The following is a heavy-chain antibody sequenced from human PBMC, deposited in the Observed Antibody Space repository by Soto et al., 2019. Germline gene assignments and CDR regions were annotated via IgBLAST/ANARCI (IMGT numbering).Heavy chain of an antibody. D-gene: IGHD4-4*01. CDR3: ARDFGATVTTGYYYGMDV. Sequence: ASVQVSCKASGGTFSSYAISWVRQAPGQGLEWMGGIIPILGIANYAQKFQGRVTITADKSTSTAYMELSSLRSEDTAVYYCARDFGATVTTGYYYGMDVWGQGTTVTVSS. V-gene: IGHV1-69*10. CDR2: IIPILGIA. CDR1: GGTFSSYA. J-gene: IGHJ6*02.